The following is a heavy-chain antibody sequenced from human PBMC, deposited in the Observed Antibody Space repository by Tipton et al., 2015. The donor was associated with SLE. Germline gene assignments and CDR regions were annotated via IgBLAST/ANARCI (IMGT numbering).Heavy chain of an antibody. Sequence: TLSLTCAVYGGSFSGYFWSWIRQPPGKGLEWIGEIDHIGRTNYKSSLKSRLTISVDPSKNHFSLRLSSVTAADTAVYYCARLGSRTYLTLDGFYLDYWGQGILVTVSS. J-gene: IGHJ4*02. CDR2: IDHIGRT. CDR3: ARLGSRTYLTLDGFYLDY. D-gene: IGHD2-2*01. CDR1: GGSFSGYF. V-gene: IGHV4-34*01.